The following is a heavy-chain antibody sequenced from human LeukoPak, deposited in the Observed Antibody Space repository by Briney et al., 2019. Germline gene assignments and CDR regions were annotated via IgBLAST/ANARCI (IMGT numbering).Heavy chain of an antibody. Sequence: ASVKVSCKASGYTFTTYDISWVRQASGQGLEWMGWMSPSSGHTGYAEKFQGRVSMTRNTSINTVYMELSSLRSEDTAVYYCARGDLSMDVWGEGTTVTISS. CDR1: GYTFTTYD. CDR2: MSPSSGHT. D-gene: IGHD2/OR15-2a*01. V-gene: IGHV1-8*01. J-gene: IGHJ6*04. CDR3: ARGDLSMDV.